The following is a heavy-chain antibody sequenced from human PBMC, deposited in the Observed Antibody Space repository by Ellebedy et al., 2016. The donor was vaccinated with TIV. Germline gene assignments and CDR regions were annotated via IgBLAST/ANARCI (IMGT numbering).Heavy chain of an antibody. CDR2: IKEDGSLK. J-gene: IGHJ4*02. Sequence: GESLKISCAASGFTFSSYWMHSVRQAPGKGLELVAKIKEDGSLKYYVDAVKGRFAISRDNAKNSLYLQMNSLRAEDTAVYYCARYENLGYWGQGTLVTVSS. CDR3: ARYENLGY. D-gene: IGHD3-16*01. V-gene: IGHV3-7*03. CDR1: GFTFSSYW.